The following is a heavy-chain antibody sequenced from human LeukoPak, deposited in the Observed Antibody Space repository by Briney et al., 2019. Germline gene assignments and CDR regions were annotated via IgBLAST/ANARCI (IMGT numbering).Heavy chain of an antibody. CDR3: ARQRLRLRLDAFDY. V-gene: IGHV4-4*02. J-gene: IGHJ4*02. CDR1: GGSISSSNW. CDR2: IYHSGST. Sequence: SETLSLTCAVSGGSISSSNWWSWIRQPPGKGLEWIGEIYHSGSTNYNPSLKSRVTISVDTSKNQFSLKLSSVTAADTAVYYCARQRLRLRLDAFDYWGQGTLVTVSS. D-gene: IGHD5-12*01.